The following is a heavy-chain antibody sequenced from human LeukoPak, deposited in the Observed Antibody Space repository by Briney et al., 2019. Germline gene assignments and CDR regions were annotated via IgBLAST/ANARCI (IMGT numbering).Heavy chain of an antibody. CDR3: ARVDWSIAFDY. CDR2: MNPNSGNT. CDR1: GYTFTSYD. J-gene: IGHJ4*02. Sequence: ASVKVSCKASGYTFTSYDINWVRQATGQGLEWMGWMNPNSGNTGYAQKFQGRVTITRNTSISTAYMELSRLRSDDTAVYYCARVDWSIAFDYWGQGTLVTVSS. D-gene: IGHD3/OR15-3a*01. V-gene: IGHV1-8*03.